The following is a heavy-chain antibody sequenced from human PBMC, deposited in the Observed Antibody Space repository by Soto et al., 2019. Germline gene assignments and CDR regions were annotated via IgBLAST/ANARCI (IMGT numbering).Heavy chain of an antibody. D-gene: IGHD3-10*01. Sequence: GGSLRLSCAASGVTFTSYAMTWVRQVPGEGLQWVSSISKSGDSTYYADSVKGRFTTSRDNSKNTLYLQMNSLRAEDTAIYYCAKGSFGFDYWGQGTLVTAPQ. V-gene: IGHV3-23*01. CDR1: GVTFTSYA. J-gene: IGHJ4*02. CDR2: ISKSGDST. CDR3: AKGSFGFDY.